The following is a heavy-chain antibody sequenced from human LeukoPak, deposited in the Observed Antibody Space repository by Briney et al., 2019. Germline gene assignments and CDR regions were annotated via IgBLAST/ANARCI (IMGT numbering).Heavy chain of an antibody. CDR3: ARRAYCGGDCYSDY. CDR1: GYSFASYW. D-gene: IGHD2-21*02. J-gene: IGHJ4*02. V-gene: IGHV5-51*01. Sequence: GESLKISCKGSGYSFASYWIGWVRQMPGKGLEWMAIIYPGDFDTRYSPSFQGQVTISADKSISTAYLQWSSLKASDTAMYYCARRAYCGGDCYSDYWGQGTLVTVSS. CDR2: IYPGDFDT.